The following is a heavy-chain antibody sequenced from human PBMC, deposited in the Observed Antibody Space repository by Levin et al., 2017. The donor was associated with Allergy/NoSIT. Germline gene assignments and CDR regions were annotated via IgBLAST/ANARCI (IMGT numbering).Heavy chain of an antibody. V-gene: IGHV3-30*18. CDR1: GFSFSSYG. CDR2: ITSDGSNK. CDR3: AKGGDFDY. J-gene: IGHJ4*02. Sequence: GASVKVSCAASGFSFSSYGIQWVRQAPGQGLEWVALITSDGSNKYYADPVKGRFTISRDNSKNTVYLQMNSLRAEDTAVYYCAKGGDFDYWGLGTVVTVSS. D-gene: IGHD1-26*01.